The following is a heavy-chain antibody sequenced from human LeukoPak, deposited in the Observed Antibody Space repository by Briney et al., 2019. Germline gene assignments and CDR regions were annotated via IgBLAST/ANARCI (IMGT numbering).Heavy chain of an antibody. V-gene: IGHV3-30*02. CDR3: TGVAGDFDY. D-gene: IGHD6-19*01. CDR1: GFTFSSYG. J-gene: IGHJ4*02. CDR2: IRYDGSNK. Sequence: GGSLRLSFATPGFTFSSYGMPWVRQAPGKGLEWVAFIRYDGSNKYYADSVKGRFTISRDNSKNTLYLQMNSLRAEDTAVYYCTGVAGDFDYWGQGTLVTVSS.